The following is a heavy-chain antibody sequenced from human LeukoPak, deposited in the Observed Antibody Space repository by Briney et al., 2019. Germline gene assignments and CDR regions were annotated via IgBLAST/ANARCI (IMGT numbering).Heavy chain of an antibody. D-gene: IGHD3-22*01. CDR1: GFTFGDYA. J-gene: IGHJ4*02. Sequence: GGSLRLSCTASGFTFGDYAMSWVRQAPGKGLEWVGFIRSKAYGGTTEYAASVKGRFTISRDDSKSIACLQMNSLKTEDTAVYYCTRDRGYYFDYWGQGTLVTVSS. CDR2: IRSKAYGGTT. CDR3: TRDRGYYFDY. V-gene: IGHV3-49*04.